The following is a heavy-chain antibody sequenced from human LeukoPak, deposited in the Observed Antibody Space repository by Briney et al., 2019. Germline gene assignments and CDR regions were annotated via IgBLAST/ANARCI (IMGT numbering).Heavy chain of an antibody. D-gene: IGHD3-3*01. CDR1: GFTFSSYW. CDR3: ASVSGRYYDFWSGYQDRAGHPEYFQH. CDR2: IKQDGSEK. Sequence: GGSLRLSCAASGFTFSSYWMSWVRQAPGKGLEWVANIKQDGSEKYYVASVKGRFTISRDNAKNSLYLQMNSLRAEDTAVYYCASVSGRYYDFWSGYQDRAGHPEYFQHWGQGTLVTVSS. J-gene: IGHJ1*01. V-gene: IGHV3-7*01.